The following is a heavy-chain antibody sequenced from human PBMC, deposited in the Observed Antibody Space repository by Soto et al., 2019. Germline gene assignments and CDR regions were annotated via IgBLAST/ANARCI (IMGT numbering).Heavy chain of an antibody. V-gene: IGHV3-49*03. D-gene: IGHD6-13*01. Sequence: GGSLRLSCTASGFTFGDYAMSWFRQAPGKGLEWVGFIRSKAYGGTTEYAASVKGRFTISRDDSKSIAYLQMNSLKTEDTAVYYCTRDPSIAAAGSWYYYYYGMDVWGQETTVTVSS. J-gene: IGHJ6*02. CDR3: TRDPSIAAAGSWYYYYYGMDV. CDR1: GFTFGDYA. CDR2: IRSKAYGGTT.